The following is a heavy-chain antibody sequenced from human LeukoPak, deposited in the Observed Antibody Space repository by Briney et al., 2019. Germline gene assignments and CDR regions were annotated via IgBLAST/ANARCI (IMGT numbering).Heavy chain of an antibody. Sequence: SETLSLTCTVSGGSINSYYWSWIRQPAGKGPEWIGRIYTSGSTDYNPSLKSRVTMSVDTSKNRFSLKLTSVTAADTAVYYCARAQSSSWYIDCWGQGTLVTVSS. J-gene: IGHJ4*02. CDR2: IYTSGST. V-gene: IGHV4-4*07. D-gene: IGHD6-13*01. CDR1: GGSINSYY. CDR3: ARAQSSSWYIDC.